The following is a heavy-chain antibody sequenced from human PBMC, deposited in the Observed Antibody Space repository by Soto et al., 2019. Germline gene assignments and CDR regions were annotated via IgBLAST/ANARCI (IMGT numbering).Heavy chain of an antibody. J-gene: IGHJ4*02. CDR2: ISDSSDSM. CDR1: GFTFSKYS. Sequence: EVQLVESGGGLVQPGGSLRLSCAASGFTFSKYSMNWVRQAPGKGLEWVSYISDSSDSMYYADSVKGRFTISRDNAKNSLYLQMNSLRAEDTAVYYCARDTLADSSGYSFGYWGQGTLVSVSS. CDR3: ARDTLADSSGYSFGY. V-gene: IGHV3-48*01. D-gene: IGHD3-22*01.